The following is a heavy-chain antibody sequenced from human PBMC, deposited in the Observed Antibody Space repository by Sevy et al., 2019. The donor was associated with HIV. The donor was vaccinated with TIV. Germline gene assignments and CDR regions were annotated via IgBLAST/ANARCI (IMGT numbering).Heavy chain of an antibody. CDR2: VSWNSGSI. CDR1: GFTFDDYA. Sequence: GGSLRLSCAVSGFTFDDYAMHWVRQAPGKGLEWVSGVSWNSGSIGYADSVQGRFTISRDNGKNYLYLQMNSLRAEDTALYYCAKAVFVTVPGRGAFDIWGQGTMVTVSS. J-gene: IGHJ3*02. CDR3: AKAVFVTVPGRGAFDI. D-gene: IGHD6-19*01. V-gene: IGHV3-9*01.